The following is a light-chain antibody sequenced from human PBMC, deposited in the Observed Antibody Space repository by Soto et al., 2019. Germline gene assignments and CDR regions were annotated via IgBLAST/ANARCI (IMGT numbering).Light chain of an antibody. Sequence: EIVMTQSPATLSVSPGERATLSCRASQSVSSNLAWYQQKPGQAPRLLIYGASTRATGIPARFSGSGSGTEFTLTISRRQSEDFAIYFCQQYNNWPPDRTFGQGTKVEIK. CDR1: QSVSSN. CDR3: QQYNNWPPDRT. CDR2: GAS. J-gene: IGKJ1*01. V-gene: IGKV3-15*01.